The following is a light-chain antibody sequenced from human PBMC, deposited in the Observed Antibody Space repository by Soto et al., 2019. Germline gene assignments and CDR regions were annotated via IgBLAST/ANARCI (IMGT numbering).Light chain of an antibody. CDR2: EVS. Sequence: QSALTQPASVSGSPGQSITISCTGTSSDVGSYNLVSWYQQHPGKAPKLMMCEVSKRPSGVSNRLSGSKSGNTASLTISGLQAEDEADYYCCSYAGSSTVFGTGTKVTVL. V-gene: IGLV2-23*02. CDR1: SSDVGSYNL. CDR3: CSYAGSSTV. J-gene: IGLJ1*01.